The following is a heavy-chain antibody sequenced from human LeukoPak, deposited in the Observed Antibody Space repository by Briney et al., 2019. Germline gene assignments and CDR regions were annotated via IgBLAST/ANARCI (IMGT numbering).Heavy chain of an antibody. CDR1: GFTFSSYG. D-gene: IGHD1-26*01. CDR3: AKGSGWEMSYYYYYMDV. J-gene: IGHJ6*03. V-gene: IGHV3-30*02. CDR2: IRYDGSNK. Sequence: PGGSLRLSCAASGFTFSSYGMHWVRQAPGKGLEWVAFIRYDGSNKYYVGSVKGRFTISRDNSKNTPYLQMNSLRAEDTAVYYCAKGSGWEMSYYYYYMDVWGKGTTVTISS.